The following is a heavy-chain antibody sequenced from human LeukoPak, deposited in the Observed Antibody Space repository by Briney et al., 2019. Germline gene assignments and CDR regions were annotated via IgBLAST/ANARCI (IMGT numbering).Heavy chain of an antibody. CDR2: IYYSGRT. CDR1: GGSISSSSYY. D-gene: IGHD3-9*01. J-gene: IGHJ3*02. CDR3: ARQRSALRYFDWLACNAFDI. Sequence: SETLSLTCTVSGGSISSSSYYWGWIRQPPGKGLEGIGSIYYSGRTYYNPALKSRVTISVDTSNDQFSLKLSSVTAADTAVYYCARQRSALRYFDWLACNAFDIWGQGTMVTVSS. V-gene: IGHV4-39*01.